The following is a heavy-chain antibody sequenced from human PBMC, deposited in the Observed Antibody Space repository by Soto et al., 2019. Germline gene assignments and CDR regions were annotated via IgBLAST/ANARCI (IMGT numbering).Heavy chain of an antibody. CDR2: IYHSGST. V-gene: IGHV4-4*02. CDR3: ARVSGSYYYGMDV. D-gene: IGHD1-26*01. CDR1: GGSISSSNW. Sequence: QVQLQESGPGLVKPSGTLSLTCAVSGGSISSSNWWSWVRQPPGKGLEWIGEIYHSGSTNYNPSLKGRVPXSXDXXKNQFSRKLSSVTAADTAVYYCARVSGSYYYGMDVWGQGTTVTVSS. J-gene: IGHJ6*02.